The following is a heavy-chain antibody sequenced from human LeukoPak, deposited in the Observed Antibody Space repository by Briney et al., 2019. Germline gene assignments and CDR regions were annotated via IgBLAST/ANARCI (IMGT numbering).Heavy chain of an antibody. CDR1: GGSISSYY. J-gene: IGHJ4*02. D-gene: IGHD3-10*01. V-gene: IGHV4-59*08. Sequence: SETLSLTCTVSGGSISSYYWSWIRQPPGKGLEWIGYIYYSGTTNYNPSLKSRVTISVDTSKNQFSLKLSSVTAADTAVYYCARHYYGSGSYFDYWGQGTLVTVSS. CDR3: ARHYYGSGSYFDY. CDR2: IYYSGTT.